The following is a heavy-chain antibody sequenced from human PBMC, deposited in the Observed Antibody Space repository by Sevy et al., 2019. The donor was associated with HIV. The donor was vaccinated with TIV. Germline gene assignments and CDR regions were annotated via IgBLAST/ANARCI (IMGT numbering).Heavy chain of an antibody. CDR1: GFTFSSYE. D-gene: IGHD3-10*01. CDR2: ISSSGSTI. V-gene: IGHV3-48*03. J-gene: IGHJ6*02. CDR3: ARDLGSITMVRGVGKYYYYGMDV. Sequence: GGSLRLSCAASGFTFSSYEMNWVRQAPGKGLEWVSYISSSGSTIYYADSVKGRFTISRDNAKNSLYLQMNSLRAEDTAVYYCARDLGSITMVRGVGKYYYYGMDVRGQGTTVTVSS.